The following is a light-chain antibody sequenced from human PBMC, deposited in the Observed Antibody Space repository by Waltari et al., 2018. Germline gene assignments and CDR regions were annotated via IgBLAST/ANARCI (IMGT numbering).Light chain of an antibody. CDR1: DLPNQY. Sequence: FQLTQSPSVSVSPGQTARITCSGSDLPNQYSYWYQQKPGQAPVLIIFKDIERPSGIPERFSASRSGTVVTLTINGVLAEDEADYYCQATDSRVFGGRTKLTV. CDR2: KDI. J-gene: IGLJ2*01. CDR3: QATDSRV. V-gene: IGLV3-25*03.